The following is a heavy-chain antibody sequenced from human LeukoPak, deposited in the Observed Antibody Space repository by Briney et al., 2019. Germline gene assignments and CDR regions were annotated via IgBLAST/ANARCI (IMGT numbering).Heavy chain of an antibody. J-gene: IGHJ4*02. CDR2: IIPILGIA. D-gene: IGHD2-2*02. CDR3: AREGYWSSTSCYTGIVY. Sequence: GASVKVSCKASGGTFSSYAISWVRQAPGQGLEWMGGIIPILGIANYAQKFQGRVTITADKSTSTAYMELSSLRSEDTAVYYCAREGYWSSTSCYTGIVYWGQGTLVTGSS. CDR1: GGTFSSYA. V-gene: IGHV1-69*04.